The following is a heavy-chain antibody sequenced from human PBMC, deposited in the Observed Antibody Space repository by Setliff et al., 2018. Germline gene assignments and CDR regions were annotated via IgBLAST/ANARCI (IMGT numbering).Heavy chain of an antibody. D-gene: IGHD2-15*01. V-gene: IGHV4-31*03. CDR3: SRARSHCSGARQHAFDI. J-gene: IGHJ3*02. CDR1: GVSFSSGGYY. Sequence: SSETLSLTCTVSGVSFSSGGYYWNWIRQHPGKGLEWIGYIYYSGSTYYNPSLESRVSISVDTSKRHISLGLTSVTAADTAVYYCSRARSHCSGARQHAFDIWGQGTKVTVSS. CDR2: IYYSGST.